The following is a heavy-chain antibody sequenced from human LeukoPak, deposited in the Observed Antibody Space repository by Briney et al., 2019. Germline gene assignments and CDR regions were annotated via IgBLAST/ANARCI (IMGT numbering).Heavy chain of an antibody. V-gene: IGHV3-23*01. Sequence: PGGSLRLSCAASGFTFSDHYMDWVRQAPGKGLEWVSTISNSGGTTYYADSVKGRFTISRDNSKNTLYLQMNSLRAEDTAVYYCAKEGYCSGGSCYSPYYFDYWGQGTLVTVSS. CDR2: ISNSGGTT. CDR3: AKEGYCSGGSCYSPYYFDY. D-gene: IGHD2-15*01. CDR1: GFTFSDHY. J-gene: IGHJ4*02.